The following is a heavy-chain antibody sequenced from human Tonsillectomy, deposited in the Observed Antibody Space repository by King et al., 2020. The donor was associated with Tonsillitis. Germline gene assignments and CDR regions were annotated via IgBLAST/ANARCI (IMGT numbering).Heavy chain of an antibody. D-gene: IGHD6-25*01. CDR1: GYNFANHW. Sequence: QLVQSGAEVKKPGESLKISCKVSGYNFANHWIGWVRQVPGKGLEWMGIIYPRDSDTRYSPSFQGHFTISADNSISTAYLQWSSLKASDPAIYYCARNQVPGMATAATFWGQGTQVTVSS. V-gene: IGHV5-51*01. J-gene: IGHJ4*02. CDR2: IYPRDSDT. CDR3: ARNQVPGMATAATF.